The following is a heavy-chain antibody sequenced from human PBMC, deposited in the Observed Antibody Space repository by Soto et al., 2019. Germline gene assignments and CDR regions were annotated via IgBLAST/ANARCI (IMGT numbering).Heavy chain of an antibody. D-gene: IGHD6-19*01. J-gene: IGHJ4*02. Sequence: GPPVKVSCKSSGYTFTSYDMHWVRQAPGQGLEWMGIINPSGGSTSYAQKFQGRVTMTRDTSTSTVYMELSSLRSEDTAVYYCARAGYSSGWYLGWGQGTLVTVSS. CDR3: ARAGYSSGWYLG. V-gene: IGHV1-46*01. CDR2: INPSGGST. CDR1: GYTFTSYD.